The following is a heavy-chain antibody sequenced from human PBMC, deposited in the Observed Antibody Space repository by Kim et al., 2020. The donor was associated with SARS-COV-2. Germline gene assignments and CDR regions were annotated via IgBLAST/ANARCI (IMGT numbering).Heavy chain of an antibody. V-gene: IGHV3-74*01. CDR2: SNTDGSTT. CDR3: ARDWRPWGGSNPVDL. D-gene: IGHD3-16*01. J-gene: IGHJ5*02. CDR1: GFTFSNYW. Sequence: GGSLRLSCVASGFTFSNYWMHWVRQAPGKGLVWVSRSNTDGSTTVYADSVKGRFTISRDNAKNTLYLQMDSLRAEDTAVYYCARDWRPWGGSNPVDLWGQGTLVTVSS.